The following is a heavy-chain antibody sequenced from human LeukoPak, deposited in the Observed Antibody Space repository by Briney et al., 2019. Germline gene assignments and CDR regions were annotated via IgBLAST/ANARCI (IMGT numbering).Heavy chain of an antibody. V-gene: IGHV1-2*02. Sequence: ASVKVSCKASGYTFTSYYMHWVRQAPGQGLEWMGWINPNSGGTNYAQKFQGRVTMTRDTSISTAYMELSRLRSDDTAVYYCAGAGYSSSWYPIDYYYYGMDVWGQGTTVTVSS. D-gene: IGHD6-13*01. CDR1: GYTFTSYY. J-gene: IGHJ6*02. CDR2: INPNSGGT. CDR3: AGAGYSSSWYPIDYYYYGMDV.